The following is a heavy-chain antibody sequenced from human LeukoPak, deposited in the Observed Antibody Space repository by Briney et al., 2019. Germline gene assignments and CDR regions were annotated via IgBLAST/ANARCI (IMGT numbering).Heavy chain of an antibody. D-gene: IGHD3-3*01. J-gene: IGHJ4*02. Sequence: GGSLRLSCAASGSTFSSYAMSWVRQAPGKGLEWVSAISGSGGSTYYADSVKGRFTISRDNSKNTLYLQMNSLRAEDTAVYYCAKEPYYDFWSGYYRVDYWGQGTLVTVSS. CDR3: AKEPYYDFWSGYYRVDY. V-gene: IGHV3-23*01. CDR1: GSTFSSYA. CDR2: ISGSGGST.